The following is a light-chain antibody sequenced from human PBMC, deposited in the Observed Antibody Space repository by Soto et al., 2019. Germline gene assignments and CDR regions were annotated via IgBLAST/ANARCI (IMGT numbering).Light chain of an antibody. Sequence: DIQRTQSPSSLSASVGDRVTITCRASQSISSYLNWYQQKPGKAPKLLIYAASSLQSGVPSRFSGSGSGTDFTLTISSLQPEDFATYYCQQSHSTPRTFGPGTKVDIK. V-gene: IGKV1-39*01. CDR1: QSISSY. CDR3: QQSHSTPRT. J-gene: IGKJ3*01. CDR2: AAS.